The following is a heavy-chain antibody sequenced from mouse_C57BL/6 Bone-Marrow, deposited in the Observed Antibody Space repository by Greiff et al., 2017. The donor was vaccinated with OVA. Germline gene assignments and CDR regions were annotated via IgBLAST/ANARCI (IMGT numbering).Heavy chain of an antibody. V-gene: IGHV1-7*01. J-gene: IGHJ4*01. CDR2: INPSSGYT. CDR3: ARKECLYAMDY. Sequence: QVSMRGAVAELAKHHSPVKLSCKASGYTFTRYWMHWVKQRPGQGLEWIGYINPSSGYTKYNQKFKDKATLTADKSSSTAYMQLSSLTYEDSAVYYCARKECLYAMDYWGQGTSVTVSP. CDR1: GYTFTRYW.